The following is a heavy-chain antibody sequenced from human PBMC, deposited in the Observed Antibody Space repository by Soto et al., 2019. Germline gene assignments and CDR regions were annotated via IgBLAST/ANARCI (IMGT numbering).Heavy chain of an antibody. Sequence: EAQLVESGGGLVQPGGSLRLSCAASGFTFTSSAMSWVRQAPGKGLEWVSTINSGSNTYYADSVKGRFTISRDNYKNTLHLEMNSLRAEDTAVYYCASRGVYYFDHWGQGSLVTVSS. CDR1: GFTFTSSA. CDR3: ASRGVYYFDH. J-gene: IGHJ4*02. CDR2: INSGSNT. D-gene: IGHD2-8*02. V-gene: IGHV3-23*04.